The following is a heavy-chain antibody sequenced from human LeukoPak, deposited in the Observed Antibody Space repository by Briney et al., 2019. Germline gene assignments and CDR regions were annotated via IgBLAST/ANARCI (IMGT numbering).Heavy chain of an antibody. CDR1: GGTFSSYA. Sequence: SVKVSCKASGGTFSSYAISWVRQAPGQGLEWMGGIIPIFGTANYAQKFQGRVKITADKSTSTAYMELSSLRSKDTAVYYCASLQPYYYGSGSYYNTYYFDYWGQGTLVTVSS. J-gene: IGHJ4*02. D-gene: IGHD3-10*01. CDR3: ASLQPYYYGSGSYYNTYYFDY. CDR2: IIPIFGTA. V-gene: IGHV1-69*06.